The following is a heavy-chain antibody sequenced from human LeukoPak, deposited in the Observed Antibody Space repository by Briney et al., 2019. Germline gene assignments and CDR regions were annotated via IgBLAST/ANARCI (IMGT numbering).Heavy chain of an antibody. CDR2: IYSGGTT. CDR3: ARGSGDVIDY. V-gene: IGHV3-53*01. Sequence: RGSLRLSCAASGFTVSSNYMNWVCQAPGKGLEWVSVIYSGGTTYYADSVKGRFTISRDSSKNTLYLQMNSLRAEDTAVYYCARGSGDVIDYWGQGTLVTVPS. J-gene: IGHJ4*02. CDR1: GFTVSSNY. D-gene: IGHD4-17*01.